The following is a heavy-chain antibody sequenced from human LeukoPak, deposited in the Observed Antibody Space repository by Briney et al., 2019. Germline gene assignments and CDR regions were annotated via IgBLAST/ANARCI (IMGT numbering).Heavy chain of an antibody. CDR2: IYHSGST. Sequence: SETLSLTCAVSGGSISSSNWWSWVRQPPGKGLEWIGEIYHSGSTNYNPSLKSRVTISVDKSKNQLSLKLSSVTAADTAVYYCARLKFVYDSSGQDAFDIWAKGQWSSSLQ. D-gene: IGHD3-22*01. CDR1: GGSISSSNW. J-gene: IGHJ3*02. V-gene: IGHV4-4*02. CDR3: ARLKFVYDSSGQDAFDI.